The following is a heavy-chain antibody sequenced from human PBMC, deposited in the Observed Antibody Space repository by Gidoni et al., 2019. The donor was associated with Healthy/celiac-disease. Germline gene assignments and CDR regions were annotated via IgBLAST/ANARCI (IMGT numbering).Heavy chain of an antibody. CDR2: FDPEDGET. V-gene: IGHV1-24*01. J-gene: IGHJ6*02. Sequence: QVQLVQSGAEVKKPGASVKVYCKVSGYTLTALSMHWVRQAPGKGLEWMGGFDPEDGETIYAQKFQGRVTMTEDTSTDTAYMELSSLRSEDTAVYYCATWGYGDYAGRYGMDVWGQGTTVTVSS. CDR3: ATWGYGDYAGRYGMDV. CDR1: GYTLTALS. D-gene: IGHD4-17*01.